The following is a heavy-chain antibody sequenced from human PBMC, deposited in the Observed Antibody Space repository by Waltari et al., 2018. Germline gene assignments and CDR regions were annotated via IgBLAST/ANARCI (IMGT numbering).Heavy chain of an antibody. CDR3: AKDYEMGNYYGSCGMDV. V-gene: IGHV3-30*18. J-gene: IGHJ6*02. CDR2: IWYDGSNK. CDR1: GFTFSSYG. Sequence: QVQLVESGGGVVQPGRSLRLSCAASGFTFSSYGMHWVRQAPGKGLEWVAVIWYDGSNKYYADSVKGRFTISRDNSKNTLYLQMNSLRAEDTAMYYCAKDYEMGNYYGSCGMDVWGQGTTVTVSS. D-gene: IGHD3-3*01.